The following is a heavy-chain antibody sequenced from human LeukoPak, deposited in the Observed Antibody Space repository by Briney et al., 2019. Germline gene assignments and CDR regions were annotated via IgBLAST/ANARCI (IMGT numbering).Heavy chain of an antibody. CDR3: ARDGSAYDAAADAFDI. V-gene: IGHV4-39*01. J-gene: IGHJ3*02. D-gene: IGHD5-12*01. CDR2: IYYSGST. Sequence: PSETLSLTCTVSGGSISSTTYYWGWIRQSPGKGLEWIGSIYYSGSTYYNPSLKSRVIISIDTSKNQFSLKLSSVTAADTAIYSCARDGSAYDAAADAFDIWGQGTMVTVST. CDR1: GGSISSTTYY.